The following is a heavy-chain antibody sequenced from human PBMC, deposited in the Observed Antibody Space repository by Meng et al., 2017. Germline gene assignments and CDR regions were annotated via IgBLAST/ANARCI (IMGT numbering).Heavy chain of an antibody. CDR1: GDSVSSNSAA. J-gene: IGHJ4*02. Sequence: PGLVNPSQTLLILLAISGDSVSSNSAAWNWSRQPPSRGLEWLGRAYYRSKWYHDYAESVKSRISIDPDTSKNQFSLQLRSVTPEDSAVYYCARGSYSFDSWGQRTLVTVSS. CDR2: AYYRSKWYH. CDR3: ARGSYSFDS. V-gene: IGHV6-1*01. D-gene: IGHD1-26*01.